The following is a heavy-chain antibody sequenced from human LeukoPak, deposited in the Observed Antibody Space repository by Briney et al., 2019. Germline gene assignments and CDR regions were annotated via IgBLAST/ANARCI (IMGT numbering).Heavy chain of an antibody. CDR3: ARVVRYNWNYGAFDY. CDR2: INTDGSST. D-gene: IGHD1-7*01. J-gene: IGHJ4*02. CDR1: GFAFSSYW. Sequence: PGGSLRLSCAASGFAFSSYWMHWVRQAPGKGLVWVSRINTDGSSTSYADSVKGRFTISRDNAKNTLYLQMNSLRAEDTAVYYCARVVRYNWNYGAFDYWGQGTLVTVSS. V-gene: IGHV3-74*01.